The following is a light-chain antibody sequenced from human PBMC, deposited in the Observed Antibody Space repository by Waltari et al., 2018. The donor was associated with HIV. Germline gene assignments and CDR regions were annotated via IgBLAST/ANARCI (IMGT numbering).Light chain of an antibody. Sequence: QSALTQPPSASGSPGQSVTLSCTRSNSDIGRYGYVSCYQLHPGKAPKLVISEVTKRPSGVSDRFSGSKSANTAFLTVSGLQAEDEADYYCSSFADRDGFYVLFGGGTRLTVL. CDR1: NSDIGRYGY. V-gene: IGLV2-8*01. J-gene: IGLJ2*01. CDR3: SSFADRDGFYVL. CDR2: EVT.